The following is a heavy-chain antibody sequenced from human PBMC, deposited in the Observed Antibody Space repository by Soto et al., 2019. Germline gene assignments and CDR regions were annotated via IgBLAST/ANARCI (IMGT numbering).Heavy chain of an antibody. V-gene: IGHV3-30-3*01. CDR2: VSYDGSQK. Sequence: QVQLVESGGGVVQPGRSLRLSCAASGFTFGSYAVHWVRQAPGEGLEWVAIVSYDGSQKNYADSVRGRFTISRDNSXXTLFLQMESLRAEDTAMYYCAREVSGSDGMKIFDYWGQGTLVTVSS. CDR3: AREVSGSDGMKIFDY. CDR1: GFTFGSYA. D-gene: IGHD3-10*01. J-gene: IGHJ4*02.